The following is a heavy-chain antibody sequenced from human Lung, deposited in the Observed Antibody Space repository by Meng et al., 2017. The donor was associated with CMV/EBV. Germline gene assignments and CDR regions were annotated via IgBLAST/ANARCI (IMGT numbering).Heavy chain of an antibody. CDR1: GASVSSPGSY. CDR3: TRAPPGLSSGWSDF. D-gene: IGHD6-19*01. J-gene: IGHJ4*02. CDR2: VYSSGST. Sequence: VQLQESGPGLVKPSQTLALTCNVSGASVSSPGSYWNWIRQHPGKGLEWLGLVYSSGSTDYNPSLRGRATISLDTSKNQFSLTLTSVTAADTAVYYCTRAPPGLSSGWSDFWGQGTLVTVSS. V-gene: IGHV4-31*03.